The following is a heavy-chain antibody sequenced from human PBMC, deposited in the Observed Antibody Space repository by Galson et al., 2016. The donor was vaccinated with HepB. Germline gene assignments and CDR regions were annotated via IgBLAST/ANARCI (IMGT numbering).Heavy chain of an antibody. J-gene: IGHJ4*02. Sequence: SETLSLTCGVSGASITSGHYWSCVRQPPGKGLEWIGEMSQTGGTNYNPSLKSRVTIALDKSNNQFSVKITSMTAADTAVYYCAAGSGWWRLDSWGQGVLVTVSS. D-gene: IGHD6-19*01. V-gene: IGHV4-4*02. CDR1: GASITSGHY. CDR2: MSQTGGT. CDR3: AAGSGWWRLDS.